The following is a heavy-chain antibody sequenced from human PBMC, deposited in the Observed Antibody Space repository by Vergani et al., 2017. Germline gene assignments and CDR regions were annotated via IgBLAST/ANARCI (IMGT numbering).Heavy chain of an antibody. V-gene: IGHV3-33*01. J-gene: IGHJ6*03. D-gene: IGHD2-2*02. CDR2: IYYDGSNA. CDR3: ARDQVPAAIRLNVGNYMDV. Sequence: VQLVESGGGLVKPGRSLRLSCVASRSTFKTYGMHWVRQAPGKGLEWVGLIYYDGSNAYYADSVKGRFTISRDNSKNTLYLQMSSLRAEDTAVYYCARDQVPAAIRLNVGNYMDVWGKGTTVIVSS. CDR1: RSTFKTYG.